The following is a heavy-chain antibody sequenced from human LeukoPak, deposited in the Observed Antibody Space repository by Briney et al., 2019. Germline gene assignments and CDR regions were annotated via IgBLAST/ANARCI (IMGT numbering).Heavy chain of an antibody. CDR1: GFTFSSYS. CDR3: ASSCSTSCYAIPYYYYGMDV. J-gene: IGHJ6*02. Sequence: PEGSLRLSCAASGFTFSSYSMNWVRQAPGKGLEWVSSISSSSSYIYYADSVKGRFTISRDNAKNSLYLQMNSLRAEDTAVYYCASSCSTSCYAIPYYYYGMDVWGQGTTVTVSS. D-gene: IGHD2-2*01. V-gene: IGHV3-21*01. CDR2: ISSSSSYI.